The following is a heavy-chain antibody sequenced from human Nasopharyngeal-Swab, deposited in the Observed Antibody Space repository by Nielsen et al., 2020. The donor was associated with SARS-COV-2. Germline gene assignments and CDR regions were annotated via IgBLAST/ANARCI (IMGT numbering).Heavy chain of an antibody. CDR2: ISYDETNK. J-gene: IGHJ6*02. CDR3: ARSPEEGVITYYYYGMDV. V-gene: IGHV3-33*05. D-gene: IGHD3-10*01. Sequence: WIRQPPGKGLDWVAVISYDETNKYYADSVKGRFTISRDNAKNSLYLQMNSLRAEDTAVYYCARSPEEGVITYYYYGMDVWGQGTTVTVSS.